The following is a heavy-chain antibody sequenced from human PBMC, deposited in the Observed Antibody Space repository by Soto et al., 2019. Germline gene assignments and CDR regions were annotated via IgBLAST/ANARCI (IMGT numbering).Heavy chain of an antibody. Sequence: EVQLVNSGGGLVQPGGSLRLSCAASGFTVSNNYMIWVRQVPGEGLEWVSVIYRGGSTYYAESVKDRFTISRDNSENTLYLQMSSLRADDTAVYYCARARFGGMCAIFADYWGQGTLVTVSS. D-gene: IGHD3-3*01. CDR2: IYRGGST. CDR1: GFTVSNNY. CDR3: ARARFGGMCAIFADY. J-gene: IGHJ4*02. V-gene: IGHV3-66*01.